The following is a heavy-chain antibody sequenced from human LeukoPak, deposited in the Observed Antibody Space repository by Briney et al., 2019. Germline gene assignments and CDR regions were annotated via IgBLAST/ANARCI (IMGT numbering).Heavy chain of an antibody. CDR3: TSVAGYYDSSGYYYFWFDP. D-gene: IGHD3-22*01. J-gene: IGHJ5*02. V-gene: IGHV3-73*01. Sequence: LTGGSLKFSCAASGFTFSGSAMHWVRQASGKGLEWVGRIRSKANSYATAYAASVKGRFTISRDDSKNTAYLQMNSLKTEDTAVYYCTSVAGYYDSSGYYYFWFDPWGQGTLVTVSS. CDR2: IRSKANSYAT. CDR1: GFTFSGSA.